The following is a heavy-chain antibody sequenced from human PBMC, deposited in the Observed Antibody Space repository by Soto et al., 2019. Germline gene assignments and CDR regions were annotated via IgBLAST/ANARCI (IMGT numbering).Heavy chain of an antibody. CDR3: AKDGRGPYSSSWYDWFDP. D-gene: IGHD6-13*01. Sequence: GGSLRLSCAASGFTFSSYGMHWVRQGPGKGLEWVAVISYDGSNKYYADSVKGRFTISRDNSKNTLYLQMDSLRAEDTAVYYCAKDGRGPYSSSWYDWFDPWGQGTLVTGS. J-gene: IGHJ5*02. CDR2: ISYDGSNK. CDR1: GFTFSSYG. V-gene: IGHV3-30*18.